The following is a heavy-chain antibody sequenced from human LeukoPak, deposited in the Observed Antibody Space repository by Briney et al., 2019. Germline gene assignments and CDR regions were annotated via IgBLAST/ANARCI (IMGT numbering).Heavy chain of an antibody. CDR3: ARENYGSRYYFDY. V-gene: IGHV1-8*01. D-gene: IGHD4-17*01. J-gene: IGHJ4*02. CDR2: MNPNSGNT. Sequence: ASVKVSCKASGYTFTSYDTNWVRQATGQGLEWMGWMNPNSGNTGYAQKFQGRVTMTRNTSISTAYMELSSLRSEDTAVCYCARENYGSRYYFDYWGQGTLVTVSS. CDR1: GYTFTSYD.